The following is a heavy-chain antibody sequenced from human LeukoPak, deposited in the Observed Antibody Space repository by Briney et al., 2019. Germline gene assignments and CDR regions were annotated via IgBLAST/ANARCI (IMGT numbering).Heavy chain of an antibody. V-gene: IGHV1-69*01. CDR1: GGTFIIYA. CDR2: IIPIFGTA. D-gene: IGHD6-19*01. CDR3: ARGLYSSGWYHY. J-gene: IGHJ4*02. Sequence: SVRVSSKDSGGTFIIYAISWGRQAPGEGGEGMGGIIPIFGTANSAQKFQGRVTITPHESTTTAYMELSSLRSEDTAVYYCARGLYSSGWYHYWGQGTLVTVSS.